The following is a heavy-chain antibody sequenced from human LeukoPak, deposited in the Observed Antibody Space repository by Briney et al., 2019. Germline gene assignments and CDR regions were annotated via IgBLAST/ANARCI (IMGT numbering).Heavy chain of an antibody. J-gene: IGHJ4*02. V-gene: IGHV1-69*05. Sequence: SVKVSCKASGGTFSSYAISWMRQAPGQGLEWMGGIIPIFGTANYAQKFQGRVTITTDESTSTAYMELSSLRSEDTAVYYCAVRRDSYGSKDYWGQGTLVTVSS. CDR2: IIPIFGTA. D-gene: IGHD5-24*01. CDR3: AVRRDSYGSKDY. CDR1: GGTFSSYA.